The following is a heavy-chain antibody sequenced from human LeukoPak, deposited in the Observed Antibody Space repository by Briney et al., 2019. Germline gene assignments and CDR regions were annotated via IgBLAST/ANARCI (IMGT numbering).Heavy chain of an antibody. Sequence: SETLSLTCAVYGGSFSGYYWSWIRQPPGKGLEWIGEINHSGSTNYNPSLKSRVTISVDTSKNQFPLKLSSVTAADTAVYYCARFSSSSWHYYFDYWGQETLVTVSS. J-gene: IGHJ4*02. D-gene: IGHD6-13*01. V-gene: IGHV4-34*01. CDR3: ARFSSSSWHYYFDY. CDR1: GGSFSGYY. CDR2: INHSGST.